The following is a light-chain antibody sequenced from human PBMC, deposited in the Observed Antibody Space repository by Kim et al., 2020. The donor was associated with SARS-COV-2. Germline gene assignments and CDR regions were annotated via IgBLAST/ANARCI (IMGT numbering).Light chain of an antibody. CDR3: QQYGSFPIT. J-gene: IGKJ5*01. CDR1: QSGSSSY. CDR2: GAS. Sequence: EIVLTQSPGTLSLSPGERATLSCRASQSGSSSYLAWYQQKPGQAPRLLIYGASSRATGIPDRFSGSGSGTDFTLTISRLEPEDFAVYYCQQYGSFPITFGQGTRLEIK. V-gene: IGKV3-20*01.